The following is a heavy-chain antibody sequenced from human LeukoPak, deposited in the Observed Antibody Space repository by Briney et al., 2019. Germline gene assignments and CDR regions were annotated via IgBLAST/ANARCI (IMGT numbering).Heavy chain of an antibody. CDR1: GFPVSSNY. J-gene: IGHJ6*02. D-gene: IGHD6-13*01. Sequence: GGSLSLSCQASGFPVSSNYLSWFRRAPGKGLEWVSVFYSGGSTYYTDSVRGSFTISRDNSKNALYVQMNSVRAEDRGVYYCAREAAAGIPYYYGMDVWGQGTTVTVSS. V-gene: IGHV3-66*01. CDR3: AREAAAGIPYYYGMDV. CDR2: FYSGGST.